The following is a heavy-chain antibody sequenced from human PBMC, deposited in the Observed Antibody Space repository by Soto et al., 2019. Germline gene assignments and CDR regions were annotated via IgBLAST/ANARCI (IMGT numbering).Heavy chain of an antibody. V-gene: IGHV4-39*01. J-gene: IGHJ3*01. D-gene: IGHD1-1*01. CDR3: ARSLIDVWNPGHAFDL. Sequence: QLQLQESGPGLVKPAETLSLKCAVSGGSVSSGNYFWGWIRQPPGKGLEWIGNIYYNGDTHYSPSLKGGFTMSVDTAQNQYSVRLTSVTAADTAVYSWARSLIDVWNPGHAFDLWGQGKLGTVSS. CDR2: IYYNGDT. CDR1: GGSVSSGNYF.